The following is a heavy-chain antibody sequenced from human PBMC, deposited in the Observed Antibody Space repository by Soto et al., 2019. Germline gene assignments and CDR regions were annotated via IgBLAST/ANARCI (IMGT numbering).Heavy chain of an antibody. CDR3: ARYCNGGACYSASLDY. CDR2: ISYDGSKE. J-gene: IGHJ4*02. V-gene: IGHV3-30*09. D-gene: IGHD2-15*01. Sequence: QEQLVQSGGGVVQPGRSLRLSCAASPFTFRSYSMHWVRQAPGKGLEWVTSISYDGSKESYADSVKGRFAVSRDNSKNTLYLQMNSLRPEDTAVYYCARYCNGGACYSASLDYWGEGPQVTLSS. CDR1: PFTFRSYS.